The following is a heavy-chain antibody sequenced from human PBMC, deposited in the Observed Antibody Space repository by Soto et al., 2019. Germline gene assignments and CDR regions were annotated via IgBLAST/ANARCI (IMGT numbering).Heavy chain of an antibody. V-gene: IGHV3-33*01. CDR3: ARDLTVITSEFGY. Sequence: QVQLVESGGGVVQPGRPLRLSCAASGFSFSNSGMHWVRQAPGKGLEWLAVIWYDGSKKYYADSVKGRFTISRDNSKNTLYLQMTSLRAEASAVYYCARDLTVITSEFGYWGQGTLVTVSS. J-gene: IGHJ4*02. D-gene: IGHD4-17*01. CDR2: IWYDGSKK. CDR1: GFSFSNSG.